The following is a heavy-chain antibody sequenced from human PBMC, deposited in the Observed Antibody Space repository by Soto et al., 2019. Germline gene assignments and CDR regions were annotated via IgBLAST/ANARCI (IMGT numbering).Heavy chain of an antibody. CDR1: GFTFSSYS. V-gene: IGHV3-48*01. CDR2: ISSSSSTI. D-gene: IGHD6-19*01. Sequence: EVQLVESGGGLVQPGGSLRLSCAASGFTFSSYSMNWVRQAPGKGLEWVSYISSSSSTIYYADSVKGRFTISRDNAKNSLYLQMNSLGAEDTAVYYCARETFSAVASYCGMDVWGQGTTVTVSS. J-gene: IGHJ6*02. CDR3: ARETFSAVASYCGMDV.